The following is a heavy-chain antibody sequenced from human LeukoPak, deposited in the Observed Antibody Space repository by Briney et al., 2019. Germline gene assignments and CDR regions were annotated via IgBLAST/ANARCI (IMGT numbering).Heavy chain of an antibody. D-gene: IGHD3-22*01. CDR1: GFTFSDYY. CDR3: ARVGYDSSGRFDY. V-gene: IGHV3-11*04. J-gene: IGHJ4*02. Sequence: PGGSLRLSCGASGFTFSDYYMTWIRQAPGKGLEWVSYISSGSIIYYADSVKGRFIISRDNAKNSLYLQMNSLRAEDTAVYFCARVGYDSSGRFDYWGQGTLVTVSA. CDR2: ISSGSII.